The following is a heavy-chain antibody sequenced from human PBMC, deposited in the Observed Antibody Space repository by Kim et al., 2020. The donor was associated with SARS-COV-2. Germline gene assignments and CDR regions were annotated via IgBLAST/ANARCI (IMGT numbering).Heavy chain of an antibody. D-gene: IGHD2-21*02. CDR2: ISGSGGST. Sequence: GGSLRLSCAASGFTFSSYAMSWVRQAPGKGLEWVSAISGSGGSTYYADSVKGRFTISRDNSKNTLYLQMNSLRAEDTAVYYCAKAGIPGDSLCGGDCYLDSWGQGTLVTVSS. V-gene: IGHV3-23*01. CDR3: AKAGIPGDSLCGGDCYLDS. J-gene: IGHJ4*02. CDR1: GFTFSSYA.